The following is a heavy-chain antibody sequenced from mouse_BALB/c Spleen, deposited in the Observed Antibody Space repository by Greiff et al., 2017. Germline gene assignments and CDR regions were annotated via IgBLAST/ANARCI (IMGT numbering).Heavy chain of an antibody. Sequence: EVKLVESGGGLVQPGGSRKLSCAASGFTFSSFGMHWVRQAPEKGLEWVAYISSGSSTIYYADTVKGRFTISRDNPKNTLFLQMTSLRSEDTAMYYCARGLLGAMDYWGQGTSVTVSS. V-gene: IGHV5-17*02. CDR1: GFTFSSFG. CDR3: ARGLLGAMDY. CDR2: ISSGSSTI. D-gene: IGHD2-10*01. J-gene: IGHJ4*01.